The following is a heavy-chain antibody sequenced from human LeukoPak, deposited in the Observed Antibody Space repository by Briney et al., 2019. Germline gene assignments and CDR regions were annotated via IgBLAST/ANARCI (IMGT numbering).Heavy chain of an antibody. J-gene: IGHJ4*02. CDR2: IYYSGTPT. Sequence: PSETLSLTCTVSGDSISSSYWAWIRQPQGEGLEWMGYIYYSGTPTIYSPSLKSRVTISIDTSRNQFSLKLSSVTAADTAVYYCARDSRGGGPDFDYWGQGTLVTVSS. D-gene: IGHD3-16*01. CDR3: ARDSRGGGPDFDY. V-gene: IGHV4-59*01. CDR1: GDSISSSY.